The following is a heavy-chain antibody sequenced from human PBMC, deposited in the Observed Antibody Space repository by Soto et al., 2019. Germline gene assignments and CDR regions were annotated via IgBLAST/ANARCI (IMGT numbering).Heavy chain of an antibody. CDR2: IYYSGST. D-gene: IGHD2-15*01. V-gene: IGHV4-61*01. Sequence: SETLSLTCTVSGGSVSSGSYYWSWIRQPPGKGLEWIGYIYYSGSTNYNPSLKSRVTISVDTSKNQFSLRLSSVTAADTAVYYCARDGCSGGSCYGWFDPWGQGTLVTVSS. CDR1: GGSVSSGSYY. CDR3: ARDGCSGGSCYGWFDP. J-gene: IGHJ5*02.